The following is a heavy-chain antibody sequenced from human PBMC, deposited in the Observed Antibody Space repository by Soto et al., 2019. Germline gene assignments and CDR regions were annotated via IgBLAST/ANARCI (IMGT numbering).Heavy chain of an antibody. CDR1: GFTFSSYG. Sequence: GGSLRLSCAASGFTFSSYGMHWVRQAPGKGLEWVAVIWYDGSNKYYADSVKGRFTISRDNSKNTLYLQMNSLRAEDTAVYYCARDQHDSSVPFFDYWGQGTLVTVSS. CDR3: ARDQHDSSVPFFDY. V-gene: IGHV3-33*01. CDR2: IWYDGSNK. J-gene: IGHJ4*02. D-gene: IGHD3-22*01.